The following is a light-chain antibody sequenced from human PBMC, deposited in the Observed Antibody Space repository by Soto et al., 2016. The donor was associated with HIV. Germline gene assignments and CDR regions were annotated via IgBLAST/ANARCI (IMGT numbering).Light chain of an antibody. CDR3: QVWDSSSDHGV. Sequence: SYELTQPSSVSVAPGKTARITCGGNNIGSKSVHWYQQKPGQAPVLVVYDDSGRPSEIPERFSGSNSGNTATLTISRVEAGDEADYYCQVWDSSSDHGVFGGGTKLTAL. CDR2: DDS. J-gene: IGLJ3*02. V-gene: IGLV3-21*03. CDR1: NIGSKS.